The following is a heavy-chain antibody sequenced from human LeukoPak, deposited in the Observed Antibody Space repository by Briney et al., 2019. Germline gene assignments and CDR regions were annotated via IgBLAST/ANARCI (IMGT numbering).Heavy chain of an antibody. J-gene: IGHJ3*02. Sequence: SETLSLTCAVYGGSFSGYYWSWIRQPPGKGLEWIGEINHSGSTNYHPSLKSRVTISVDTSKNQFSLKLSSVTAADTAVYYCARSRSGWGADAFDIWGQGTMVTVSS. CDR1: GGSFSGYY. CDR3: ARSRSGWGADAFDI. V-gene: IGHV4-34*01. CDR2: INHSGST. D-gene: IGHD6-19*01.